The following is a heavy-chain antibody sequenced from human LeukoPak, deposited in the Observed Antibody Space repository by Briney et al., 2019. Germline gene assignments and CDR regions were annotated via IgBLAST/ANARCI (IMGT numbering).Heavy chain of an antibody. D-gene: IGHD6-19*01. CDR2: IKQDGSEK. CDR3: ARDPALVAGTLLYYYYYMDV. CDR1: GFTFSSYW. V-gene: IGHV3-7*01. J-gene: IGHJ6*03. Sequence: GGSLRLSCAASGFTFSSYWMSWVRQAPGKGLEWVANIKQDGSEKYYVDSVKGRFTISRDNAKNSLYLQMNSLRAEDTAVYYCARDPALVAGTLLYYYYYMDVWGKGTTVTVSS.